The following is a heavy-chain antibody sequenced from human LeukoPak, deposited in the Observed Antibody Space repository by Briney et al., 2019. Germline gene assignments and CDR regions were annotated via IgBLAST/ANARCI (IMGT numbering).Heavy chain of an antibody. CDR1: GGSFSGYY. CDR3: ARGKIYYYDSGGYHLDQYFQH. J-gene: IGHJ1*01. V-gene: IGHV4-34*01. Sequence: SETLSLTCAVYGGSFSGYYWSWIRQPPGKGLEWIGEINHSGSTNYNPSLKSRVTISVDTSKNQFSLMLNSVTAADTAVYYCARGKIYYYDSGGYHLDQYFQHWGQGNLVTVSS. CDR2: INHSGST. D-gene: IGHD3-22*01.